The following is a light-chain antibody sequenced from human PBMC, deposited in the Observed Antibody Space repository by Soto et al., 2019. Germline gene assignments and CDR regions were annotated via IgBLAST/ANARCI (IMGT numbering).Light chain of an antibody. Sequence: EIVMTQSPATLSVSPGERATLSCRASQSISSDLAWYQQKPGQVPRLLIYGASTRATGIPVRFSGSGSGTEFTLTINSLQSEDFAVYYCQQYNYWPEYTFGQGTKLEI. CDR3: QQYNYWPEYT. V-gene: IGKV3-15*01. CDR1: QSISSD. CDR2: GAS. J-gene: IGKJ2*01.